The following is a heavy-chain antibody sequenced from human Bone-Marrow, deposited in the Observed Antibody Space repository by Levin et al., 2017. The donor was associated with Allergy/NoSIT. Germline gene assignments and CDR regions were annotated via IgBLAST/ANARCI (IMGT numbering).Heavy chain of an antibody. V-gene: IGHV3-7*01. D-gene: IGHD3-16*01. J-gene: IGHJ4*02. Sequence: GESLKISCAASGFSFSDYWMVWVRQAPGKGLEWVATIKQDGSETFSADSVKGRFIISRDNAEKSVFLQMNSLRAEDTAVYYCARERGAHVRAWQPFDYWGQGTLVIVSS. CDR2: IKQDGSET. CDR3: ARERGAHVRAWQPFDY. CDR1: GFSFSDYW.